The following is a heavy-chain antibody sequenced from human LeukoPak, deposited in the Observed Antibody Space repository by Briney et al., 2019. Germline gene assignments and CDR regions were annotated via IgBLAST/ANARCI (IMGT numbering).Heavy chain of an antibody. CDR2: IYPGDSDT. CDR3: ARGPWFGEFTPYYFDY. D-gene: IGHD3-10*01. J-gene: IGHJ4*02. CDR1: GYSFTNYW. V-gene: IGHV5-51*01. Sequence: GESLKISCKGSGYSFTNYWIGWVRQMPGKGLEWMGIIYPGDSDTRYSPSFQGQVTISADKSISTAHLQWSSLKASDTAMYYCARGPWFGEFTPYYFDYWGQGSLVTVSS.